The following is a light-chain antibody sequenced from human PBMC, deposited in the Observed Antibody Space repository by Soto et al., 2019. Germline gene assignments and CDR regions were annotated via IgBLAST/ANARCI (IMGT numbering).Light chain of an antibody. CDR3: QQYSTYPST. CDR2: KAS. J-gene: IGKJ1*01. CDR1: QTISTL. Sequence: DIQMTQSPSTLSASVGDRVTITCRASQTISTLLAWYQQRPGKAPNLLIYKASSLESGVPSRFSGSGSGTEFTLTISSLQPEDFATYYCQQYSTYPSTFGQGTKVEVK. V-gene: IGKV1-5*03.